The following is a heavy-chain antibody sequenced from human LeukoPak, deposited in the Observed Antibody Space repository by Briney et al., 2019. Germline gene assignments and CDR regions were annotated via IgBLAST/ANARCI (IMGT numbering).Heavy chain of an antibody. D-gene: IGHD3-10*01. J-gene: IGHJ6*02. Sequence: SETLSLTCTVSGGSISSYYWSWIRQPPGKGLEWIGYIYYSGSTNYNPSLKSRVTISVDTSKNQFSLKLSSVTAADTAVYYCARDRGLYYYYYGMDVWGQGTTVTVSS. CDR3: ARDRGLYYYYYGMDV. CDR1: GGSISSYY. V-gene: IGHV4-59*12. CDR2: IYYSGST.